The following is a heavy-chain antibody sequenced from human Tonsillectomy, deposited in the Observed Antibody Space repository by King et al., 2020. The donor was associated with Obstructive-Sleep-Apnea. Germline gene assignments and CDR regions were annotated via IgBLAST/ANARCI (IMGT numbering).Heavy chain of an antibody. V-gene: IGHV3-48*04. Sequence: QLVQSGGGLVQPGGSLRLSCAASGFTFSSYTMNWVRQAPGKGLEWISFIRSSGSIMFYADSVKGRFTISRDNSKNSLYLQMNRLRAADTAVYYCARDQPYHAESSGPIDYWGQGTLVTVSS. CDR2: IRSSGSIM. CDR1: GFTFSSYT. J-gene: IGHJ4*02. CDR3: ARDQPYHAESSGPIDY. D-gene: IGHD3-22*01.